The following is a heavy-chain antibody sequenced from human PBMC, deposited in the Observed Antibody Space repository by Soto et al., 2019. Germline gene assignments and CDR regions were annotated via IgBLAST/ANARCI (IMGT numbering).Heavy chain of an antibody. CDR2: IYYSGNT. J-gene: IGHJ4*02. Sequence: QVQLQESGPGLVKPSGTLSLTCAVSGGSITSNNWWSWVRQPPGKGLEWIGAIYYSGNTNYNPSLRGRVFMSVDKSQNQFSLWLTSVTAADTAVYYCARGFGHTSSWYFDLWGQGILITVSS. D-gene: IGHD6-13*01. CDR3: ARGFGHTSSWYFDL. V-gene: IGHV4-4*02. CDR1: GGSITSNNW.